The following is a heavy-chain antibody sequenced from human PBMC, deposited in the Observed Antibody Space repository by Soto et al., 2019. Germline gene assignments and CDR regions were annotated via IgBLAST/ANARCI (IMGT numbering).Heavy chain of an antibody. CDR1: GFTFSSYG. CDR3: AKAGGYCSGGSCYWEGDYYYYGMDV. J-gene: IGHJ6*02. D-gene: IGHD2-15*01. Sequence: QVQLVESGGGVVQPGRSLRLSCAASGFTFSSYGMHWVRQAPGKGLEWVAGISYDGSNKYYADSVKGRFTISRDNSKNTLDQQMSSLRAEDTAVYYCAKAGGYCSGGSCYWEGDYYYYGMDVWGQGTTVTVSS. CDR2: ISYDGSNK. V-gene: IGHV3-30*18.